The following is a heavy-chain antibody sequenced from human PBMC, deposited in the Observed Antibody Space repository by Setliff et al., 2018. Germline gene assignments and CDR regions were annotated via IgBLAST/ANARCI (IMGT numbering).Heavy chain of an antibody. CDR1: GYSSSSSYY. CDR3: ARDDYGSGSWPAGI. CDR2: IYYSGST. D-gene: IGHD3-10*01. Sequence: SETLSLTCTVSGYSSSSSYYWGWIRQPPGKGLEWIGYIYYSGSTNYNPSLKSRVTISVDTSKNQFSLKLSSVTAADTAVYYCARDDYGSGSWPAGIWGQGTMVTVSS. V-gene: IGHV4-61*01. J-gene: IGHJ3*02.